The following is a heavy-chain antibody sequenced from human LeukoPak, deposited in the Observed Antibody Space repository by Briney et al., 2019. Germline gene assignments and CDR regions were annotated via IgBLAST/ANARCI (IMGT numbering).Heavy chain of an antibody. CDR2: INSEGSST. V-gene: IGHV3-74*01. D-gene: IGHD3-16*02. CDR3: ASFGGYPDY. Sequence: QTGGSLRLSCAASGFTFGGYWMHWVRQAPGKGLVWVSGINSEGSSTYYADSVKGRFTISRDNAKNTVYLQMNSLTAEDTAVYYCASFGGYPDYWGQGTLVTVSS. CDR1: GFTFGGYW. J-gene: IGHJ4*02.